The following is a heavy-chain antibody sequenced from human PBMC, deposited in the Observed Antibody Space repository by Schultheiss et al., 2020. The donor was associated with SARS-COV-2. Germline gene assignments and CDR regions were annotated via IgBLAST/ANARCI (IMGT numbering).Heavy chain of an antibody. CDR2: ISGSGGST. CDR1: GFTFSSYA. J-gene: IGHJ4*02. V-gene: IGHV3-23*01. D-gene: IGHD6-19*01. Sequence: GGSLRLSCSASGFTFSSYAMHWVRQAPGKGLEWVSAISGSGGSTYYADSVKGRFTISRDNSKNTLYLQMNSLRAEDTAVYYCAKDLGGIAVAGIYDYWGQGTLVTVSS. CDR3: AKDLGGIAVAGIYDY.